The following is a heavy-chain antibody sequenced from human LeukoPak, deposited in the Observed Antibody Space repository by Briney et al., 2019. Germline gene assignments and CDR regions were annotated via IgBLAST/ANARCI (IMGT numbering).Heavy chain of an antibody. Sequence: ASVKVSCKASGYTFTSYYMHWVRQAPGQGLEWMGIINPSGGSTSYAQKFQGRVTMTRDTSTSTVYMELSSLRSEDTAVYYCARWGPYCSSTSCHEGGGGDYWGQGTLVTVSS. CDR2: INPSGGST. J-gene: IGHJ4*02. V-gene: IGHV1-46*01. D-gene: IGHD2-2*01. CDR3: ARWGPYCSSTSCHEGGGGDY. CDR1: GYTFTSYY.